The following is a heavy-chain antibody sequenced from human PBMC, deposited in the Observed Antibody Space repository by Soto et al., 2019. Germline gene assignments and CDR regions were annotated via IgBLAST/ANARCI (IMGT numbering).Heavy chain of an antibody. Sequence: ASVKVSCKASGYTFTSYGISWVRQAPGQGLEWMGWISAYNGNTNYAQKLQGRVTMTTDTSTSTAYMELRSLRSDDTAVYYCARVHHGDYPLYYYYYYMDVWGKGTMVTVSS. D-gene: IGHD4-17*01. CDR3: ARVHHGDYPLYYYYYYMDV. V-gene: IGHV1-18*01. J-gene: IGHJ6*03. CDR2: ISAYNGNT. CDR1: GYTFTSYG.